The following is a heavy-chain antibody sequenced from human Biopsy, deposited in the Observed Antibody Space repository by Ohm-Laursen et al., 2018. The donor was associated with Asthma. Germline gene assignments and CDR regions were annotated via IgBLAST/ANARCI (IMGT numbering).Heavy chain of an antibody. CDR2: IYYSGST. Sequence: TLSLTCTVSYGSITSGGYYWTWIRQHPGKGLEWIGFIYYSGSTYYNPSLKSRVSISIDTSKNQFSLKLSSVTAPDTAVYYCARAQDYYDSRGYYRSFDYWGQGTLVTVSS. CDR3: ARAQDYYDSRGYYRSFDY. D-gene: IGHD3-22*01. CDR1: YGSITSGGYY. V-gene: IGHV4-31*03. J-gene: IGHJ4*02.